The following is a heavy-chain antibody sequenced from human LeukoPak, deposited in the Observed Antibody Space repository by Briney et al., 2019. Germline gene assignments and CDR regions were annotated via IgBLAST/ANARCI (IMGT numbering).Heavy chain of an antibody. J-gene: IGHJ3*02. Sequence: SETLSLTCTVSGASIRSGDYYWSWIRQPPGTGLEWIGYVYDSGSTYYNPSLKSRITISVDTSENRFSLKLSSVTATDTAVYYCARDCSGGSCYGAFDIWGQGTMVTVSS. D-gene: IGHD2-15*01. CDR3: ARDCSGGSCYGAFDI. CDR2: VYDSGST. V-gene: IGHV4-30-4*01. CDR1: GASIRSGDYY.